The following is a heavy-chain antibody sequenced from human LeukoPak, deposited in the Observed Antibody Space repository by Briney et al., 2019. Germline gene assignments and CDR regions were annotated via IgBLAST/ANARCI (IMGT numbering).Heavy chain of an antibody. CDR2: INPNSGGT. D-gene: IGHD3-10*01. CDR3: AVMLTMVRGAVGDH. Sequence: ASVKVSCKASGYTFTGYYLHWVRQAPGQGLQWMGWINPNSGGTKYALTSQGRVTMTRDTSISTAHMELSRLTFDDTAVYYCAVMLTMVRGAVGDHWGQGTLVTVSS. V-gene: IGHV1-2*02. J-gene: IGHJ4*02. CDR1: GYTFTGYY.